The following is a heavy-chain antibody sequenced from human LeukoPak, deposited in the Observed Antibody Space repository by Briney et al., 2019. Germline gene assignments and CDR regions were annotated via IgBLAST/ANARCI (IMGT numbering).Heavy chain of an antibody. Sequence: GGSLRLSCTASGFTFGDYAMSWVRQAPGKGLEWVGFIRSKAYGGTTEYAASVKGRFTISRDDSKSIAYLQMNSLKTEDTAVYYCTRGPDYYHYYGMDVWGKGTTVTVSS. CDR2: IRSKAYGGTT. V-gene: IGHV3-49*04. J-gene: IGHJ6*04. CDR3: TRGPDYYHYYGMDV. CDR1: GFTFGDYA.